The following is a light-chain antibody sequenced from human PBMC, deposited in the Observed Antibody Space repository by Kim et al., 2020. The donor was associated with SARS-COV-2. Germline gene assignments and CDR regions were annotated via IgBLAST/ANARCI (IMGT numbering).Light chain of an antibody. V-gene: IGKV1-16*01. CDR1: QGINKY. J-gene: IGKJ1*01. Sequence: DIQMTQSPPSLSASVGDRVTITCRASQGINKYLAWFQQKPGKAPNPLIYATSSLQSGVPSRFTGSGSQTDFTLTINSLQPEDIVTYYSQQSNTSPWTFCQGTKVYIK. CDR2: ATS. CDR3: QQSNTSPWT.